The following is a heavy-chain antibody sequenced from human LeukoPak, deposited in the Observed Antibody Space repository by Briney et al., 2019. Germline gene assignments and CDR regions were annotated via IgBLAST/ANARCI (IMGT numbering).Heavy chain of an antibody. D-gene: IGHD3-22*01. J-gene: IGHJ5*02. Sequence: ASVKVSRKASGYTFTGYYMHWVRQAPGQGLEWMGWINPNSGGTNYAQKFQGRVTMTKDTSISTAYMELSRLRSDDTAVYSCASPYYYDSSGYFSWGQGTLVTVSS. CDR1: GYTFTGYY. CDR2: INPNSGGT. V-gene: IGHV1-2*02. CDR3: ASPYYYDSSGYFS.